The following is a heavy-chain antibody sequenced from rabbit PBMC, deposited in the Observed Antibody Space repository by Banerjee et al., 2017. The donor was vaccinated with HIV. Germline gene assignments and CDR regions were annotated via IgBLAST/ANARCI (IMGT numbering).Heavy chain of an antibody. D-gene: IGHD1-1*01. V-gene: IGHV1S45*01. CDR1: GFSFSSSYW. J-gene: IGHJ4*01. CDR2: IYTGSSGSP. Sequence: QQQLVESGGDLVKPGASLTLTCTASGFSFSSSYWICWVRQAPGKGLEWIACIYTGSSGSPYYASWAKGRFTISKTSSTTVTLQMTSLTAADTATYFCARAYSSSSGNDLDPDYFNLWGPGTLVTVS. CDR3: ARAYSSSSGNDLDPDYFNL.